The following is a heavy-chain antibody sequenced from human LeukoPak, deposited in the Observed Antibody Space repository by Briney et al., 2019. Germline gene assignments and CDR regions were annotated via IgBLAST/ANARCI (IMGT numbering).Heavy chain of an antibody. J-gene: IGHJ4*02. D-gene: IGHD1-26*01. Sequence: GASVTVSCKASGYTFTTYYIHWVRQAPGQGLEWMGVINPGGGSTSYAQKFQGRVTMTRDTSASTVSMELSSLRSEDTAVHYCARERGSGSAFDYWGQGTLVTVS. CDR1: GYTFTTYY. CDR3: ARERGSGSAFDY. V-gene: IGHV1-46*01. CDR2: INPGGGST.